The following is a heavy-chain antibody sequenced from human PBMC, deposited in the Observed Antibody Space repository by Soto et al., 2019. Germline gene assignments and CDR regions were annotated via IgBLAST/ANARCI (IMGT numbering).Heavy chain of an antibody. CDR3: AHPFQGGVAFDI. J-gene: IGHJ3*02. D-gene: IGHD3-10*01. Sequence: QITLKESGPTLVKPTQTLTLTCTFSGFSLSTSGVGVGWIRQPPGKALEWLALIYWDEDKRYSPSLKSRLTITQDTSKNQVVLTMTNMDPVDTATYYCAHPFQGGVAFDIWGQGTMVTVSS. V-gene: IGHV2-5*02. CDR2: IYWDEDK. CDR1: GFSLSTSGVG.